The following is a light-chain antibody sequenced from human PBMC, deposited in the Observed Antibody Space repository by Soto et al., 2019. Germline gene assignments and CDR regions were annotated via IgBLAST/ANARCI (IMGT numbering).Light chain of an antibody. CDR3: QQYGSSFRT. CDR1: QGVSNS. Sequence: ESVLTQSPATLSLSPGERATLCGRAGQGVSNSLAWFQQTPGQAHRLLIYDASNRATAIPDRLSGSGSGTDFTFTISSLQSEEFPVYYCQQYGSSFRTFGQGTKV. V-gene: IGKV3-11*01. J-gene: IGKJ1*01. CDR2: DAS.